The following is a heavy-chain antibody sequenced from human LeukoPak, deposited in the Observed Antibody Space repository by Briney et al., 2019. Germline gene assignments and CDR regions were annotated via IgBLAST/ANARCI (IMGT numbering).Heavy chain of an antibody. Sequence: WVRQPPGKGLEWIGYIYYSGSTYYNPSLKSRVTISVDTSKNQFSLKLSSVTAADTAVYYCASSIAARPALFDPWGQGTLVTVSS. D-gene: IGHD6-6*01. V-gene: IGHV4-30-4*08. CDR3: ASSIAARPALFDP. J-gene: IGHJ5*02. CDR2: IYYSGST.